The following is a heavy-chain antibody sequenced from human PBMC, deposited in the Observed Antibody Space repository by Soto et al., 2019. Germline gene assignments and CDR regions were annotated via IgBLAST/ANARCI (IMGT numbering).Heavy chain of an antibody. CDR2: ISSSSSYI. J-gene: IGHJ4*02. D-gene: IGHD3-22*01. CDR3: ARAGYYDSSGYYYFDY. CDR1: GFTFSSYS. V-gene: IGHV3-21*01. Sequence: ESGGGLVKPGGSLRLSCAASGFTFSSYSMNWVRQAPGKGLEWVSSISSSSSYIYYADSVKGRFTISRDNAKNSLYLQMNSLRAEDTAVYYCARAGYYDSSGYYYFDYWGQGTLVTVSS.